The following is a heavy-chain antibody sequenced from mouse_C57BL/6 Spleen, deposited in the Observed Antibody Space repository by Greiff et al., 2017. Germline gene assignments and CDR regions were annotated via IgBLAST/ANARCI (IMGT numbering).Heavy chain of an antibody. CDR2: IDPETGGT. CDR3: TRSNYYGSSYAMDY. Sequence: VQLQQSGAELVRPGASVTLSCKASGYTFTDYEMHWVKQTPVHGLEWIGAIDPETGGTAYNQKFKGKAILTADKSSSTAYMELRGLTSEDSAVYYCTRSNYYGSSYAMDYWGQGTSVTVSS. J-gene: IGHJ4*01. D-gene: IGHD1-1*01. V-gene: IGHV1-15*01. CDR1: GYTFTDYE.